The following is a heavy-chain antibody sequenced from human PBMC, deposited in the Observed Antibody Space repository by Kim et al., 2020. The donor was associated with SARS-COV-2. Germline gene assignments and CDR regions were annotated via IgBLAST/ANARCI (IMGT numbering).Heavy chain of an antibody. CDR3: ARVGIVAGSFDY. V-gene: IGHV3-7*01. D-gene: IGHD5-12*01. Sequence: YVESVKDRFTISRDNTKNSLYLQMNSLRAEDTAVYYCARVGIVAGSFDYWGQGTLVTVSS. J-gene: IGHJ4*02.